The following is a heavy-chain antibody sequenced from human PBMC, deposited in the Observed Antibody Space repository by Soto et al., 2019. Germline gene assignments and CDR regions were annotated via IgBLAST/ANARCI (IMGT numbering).Heavy chain of an antibody. CDR3: AGEGHTYYYDSSGSPGRFDY. J-gene: IGHJ4*01. CDR2: ISAYNGNT. V-gene: IGHV1-18*01. CDR1: GYTFTSYG. D-gene: IGHD3-22*01. Sequence: ASVKVSCKASGYTFTSYGISWVRQAPGQGLKWMGWISAYNGNTNYAQKLQGRVTMTTDTSTSTAYMELRSLRSDDTAVYYCAGEGHTYYYDSSGSPGRFDYWGHGTLVTVSS.